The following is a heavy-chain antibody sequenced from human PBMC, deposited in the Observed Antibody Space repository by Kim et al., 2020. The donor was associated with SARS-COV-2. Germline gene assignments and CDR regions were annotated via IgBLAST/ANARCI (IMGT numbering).Heavy chain of an antibody. V-gene: IGHV3-33*06. Sequence: GGSLRLSCAASGFTFSSYGMHWVRQAPGKGLEWVAVIWYDGSNKYYADSVKGRFTIFRDNSKNTLYLQMNSLRAEDTAVYYCAKGGGSSSWYSGNWFDPWGQGTLVTVSS. CDR2: IWYDGSNK. CDR3: AKGGGSSSWYSGNWFDP. J-gene: IGHJ5*02. CDR1: GFTFSSYG. D-gene: IGHD6-13*01.